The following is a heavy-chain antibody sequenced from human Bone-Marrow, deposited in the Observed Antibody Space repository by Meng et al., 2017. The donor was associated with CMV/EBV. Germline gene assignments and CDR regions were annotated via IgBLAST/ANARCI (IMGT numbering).Heavy chain of an antibody. CDR1: GFTFSSYSM. J-gene: IGHJ4*02. V-gene: IGHV4/OR15-8*01. D-gene: IGHD3-3*01. CDR3: ARTDPMYYDFWSGYLIFDY. CDR2: IYHSGST. Sequence: ESLKISCAASGFTFSSYSMNWVRQPPGKGLEWIGEIYHSGSTNYNPSLKSRVTISVDKSKNQFSLKLSSVTAADTAVYYCARTDPMYYDFWSGYLIFDYWGQGTLVTVSS.